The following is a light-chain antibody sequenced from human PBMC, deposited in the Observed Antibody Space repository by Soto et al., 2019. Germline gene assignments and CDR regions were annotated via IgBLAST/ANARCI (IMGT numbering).Light chain of an antibody. CDR3: SSHNPIGTLQI. J-gene: IGLJ1*01. Sequence: QSALTQPASVSGSPGQSITISCTGTSSDVGNYNFVSWYQLHPGKAPKLMIYAVSTRTSGVSNRFSGSKSGNTASLTISGLQAEDEADYYCSSHNPIGTLQIFGPGTKVTVL. CDR1: SSDVGNYNF. V-gene: IGLV2-14*01. CDR2: AVS.